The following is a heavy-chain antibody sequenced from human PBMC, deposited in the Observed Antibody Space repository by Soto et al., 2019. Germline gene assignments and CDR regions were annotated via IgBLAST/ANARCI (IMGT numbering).Heavy chain of an antibody. V-gene: IGHV4-61*01. Sequence: SETLSLTCTVSGGSVSSGCYYWSWIRQPPGKGLEWIGYIYYSGSTNYNPSLKSRVTISVDTSKNQFSLKLSSVTAADTTVYYCARVWIHYQDRQPNDYWGQGTLVTVSS. CDR1: GGSVSSGCYY. D-gene: IGHD3-22*01. CDR2: IYYSGST. CDR3: ARVWIHYQDRQPNDY. J-gene: IGHJ4*02.